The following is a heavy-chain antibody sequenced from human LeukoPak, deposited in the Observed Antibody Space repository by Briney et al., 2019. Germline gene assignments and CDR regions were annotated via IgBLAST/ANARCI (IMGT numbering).Heavy chain of an antibody. Sequence: PGGSLRLSCAASGFTFSHYAMHWVRQAPGKGLEWVAVISYHGIDKYYADSVKGRFTISRDNAKNSLYLQMNSLRAEDTALYYCAKDLDSSGWNGFDYWGQGTLVTVSS. D-gene: IGHD6-19*01. J-gene: IGHJ4*02. CDR1: GFTFSHYA. V-gene: IGHV3-30-3*01. CDR3: AKDLDSSGWNGFDY. CDR2: ISYHGIDK.